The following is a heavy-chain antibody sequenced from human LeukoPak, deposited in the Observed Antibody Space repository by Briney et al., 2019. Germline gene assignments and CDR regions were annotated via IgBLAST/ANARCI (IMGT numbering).Heavy chain of an antibody. J-gene: IGHJ6*03. CDR2: ITSGSSYI. CDR1: GFTFSSYS. V-gene: IGHV3-21*01. D-gene: IGHD1-26*01. Sequence: GGSLRLSCAASGFTFSSYSINWVRQAPGKGLEWVSSITSGSSYIYYADSVKGRFTISRDNAKNSLYLQMNSLRAEDTAVYYCARDPYSGSYGNYYYYFMDVWGKGTTVTISS. CDR3: ARDPYSGSYGNYYYYFMDV.